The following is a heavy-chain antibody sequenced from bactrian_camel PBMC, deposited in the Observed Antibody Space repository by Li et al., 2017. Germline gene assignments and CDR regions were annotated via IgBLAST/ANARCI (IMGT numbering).Heavy chain of an antibody. CDR1: GYTYRNLC. V-gene: IGHV3S1*01. CDR3: GAAISPLHYMVCQVRRYTH. Sequence: QVQLVESGGGSVQSGGSLTLSCTASGYTYRNLCLAWFRQAPGKGREEVASIDTDGRTTYSDHVKDRFTISRDNDKNNVYLQMDSLKPEDTAMYYCGAAISPLHYMVCQVRRYTHWGQGTQVTVS. J-gene: IGHJ4*01. CDR2: IDTDGRTT. D-gene: IGHD1*01.